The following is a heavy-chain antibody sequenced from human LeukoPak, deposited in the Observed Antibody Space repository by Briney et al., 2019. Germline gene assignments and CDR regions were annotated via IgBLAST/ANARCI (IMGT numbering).Heavy chain of an antibody. V-gene: IGHV4-59*01. CDR1: GGSISSYY. Sequence: SETLSLTCTVSGGSISSYYWSWIRQPPGKGLEWIGYIYYSGSTNYNPSLKSRVTISVDTSKNQFSLKLSSVTAADTAVYYCARAYCSSTSCYPDAFDIWGQGTMVTVSS. J-gene: IGHJ3*02. CDR3: ARAYCSSTSCYPDAFDI. D-gene: IGHD2-2*01. CDR2: IYYSGST.